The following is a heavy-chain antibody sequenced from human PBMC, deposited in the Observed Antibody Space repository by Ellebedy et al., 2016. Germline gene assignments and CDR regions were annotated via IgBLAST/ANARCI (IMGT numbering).Heavy chain of an antibody. CDR1: GYSFTSYW. CDR2: IYPGDSNT. J-gene: IGHJ4*02. Sequence: KVSXXGSGYSFTSYWIGWVRQMPGKGLEWMGIIYPGDSNTRYSPSFQGQVTISADKSISTAYLQWSSLKASDTAMYYCARHSSGGWSDYWGQGTLVTVSS. CDR3: ARHSSGGWSDY. D-gene: IGHD3-10*01. V-gene: IGHV5-51*01.